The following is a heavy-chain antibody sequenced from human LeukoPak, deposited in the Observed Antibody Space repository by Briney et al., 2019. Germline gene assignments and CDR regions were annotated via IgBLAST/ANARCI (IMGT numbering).Heavy chain of an antibody. Sequence: GGSLRLSCAASGFTFSSYAMSWVRQAPGKGLEWVSAISGSGGSTYYADPVKGRFTISRDNSKNTLYLQMNSLRAEDTAVYYCAKAIEGVNTAMGHWGQGTLVTVSS. J-gene: IGHJ4*02. D-gene: IGHD5-18*01. V-gene: IGHV3-23*01. CDR3: AKAIEGVNTAMGH. CDR1: GFTFSSYA. CDR2: ISGSGGST.